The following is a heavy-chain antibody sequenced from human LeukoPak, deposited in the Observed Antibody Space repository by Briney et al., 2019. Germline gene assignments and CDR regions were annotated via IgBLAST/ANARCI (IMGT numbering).Heavy chain of an antibody. J-gene: IGHJ4*02. CDR1: GYTFTSYY. D-gene: IGHD3-10*01. V-gene: IGHV1-2*02. Sequence: ASVKVSCKTSGYTFTSYYIHWLRQAPGQRFEWMGWSDPKSGATKYEHFQGRVTMTRDTSISTAYMELSRLTSDNTAVYYCARGNFYDNKGYSPELRYWGQGTLVTVSS. CDR3: ARGNFYDNKGYSPELRY. CDR2: SDPKSGAT.